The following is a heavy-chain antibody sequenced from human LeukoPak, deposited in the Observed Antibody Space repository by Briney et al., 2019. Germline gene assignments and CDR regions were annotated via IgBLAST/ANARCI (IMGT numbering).Heavy chain of an antibody. D-gene: IGHD6-13*01. CDR3: ARAITYSSSWYYFDY. V-gene: IGHV1-2*02. J-gene: IGHJ4*02. CDR1: GYTFTGYY. Sequence: ASVKVSCEASGYTFTGYYMHWVRQAPGQGLEWMGWVNPNSGGTNYAQKFQGRVTMTRDTSISTAYMELSRLRSDDTAVYYCARAITYSSSWYYFDYWGQGTLVTVSS. CDR2: VNPNSGGT.